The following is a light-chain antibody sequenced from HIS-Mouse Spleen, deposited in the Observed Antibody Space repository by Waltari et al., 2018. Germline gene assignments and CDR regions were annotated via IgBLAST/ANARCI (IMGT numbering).Light chain of an antibody. CDR1: SSDVGGYNY. Sequence: QSALTQPPSASGSPGQSVTTSCTGTSSDVGGYNYVPWYQQHPGKAPKLMIYEVSKRPSGVPDRFSGSKSGNTASLTVSGLQAEDEADYYCSSYAGSNIYVFGTGTKVTVL. V-gene: IGLV2-8*01. J-gene: IGLJ1*01. CDR2: EVS. CDR3: SSYAGSNIYV.